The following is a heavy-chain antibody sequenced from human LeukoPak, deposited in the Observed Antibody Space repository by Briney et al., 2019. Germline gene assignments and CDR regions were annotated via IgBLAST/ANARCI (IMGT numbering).Heavy chain of an antibody. CDR2: TYYSGST. V-gene: IGHV4-39*02. Sequence: SETLSLTCTVSGGSISSSSYYWGWIRQPPGKGLEWIGSTYYSGSTYYNPSPKSRVTISVDTSKNQFSLKLSSVTAADTAVYYCAREKQWLVRMGFAPFDYWGQGTLVTVSS. J-gene: IGHJ4*02. CDR3: AREKQWLVRMGFAPFDY. CDR1: GGSISSSSYY. D-gene: IGHD6-19*01.